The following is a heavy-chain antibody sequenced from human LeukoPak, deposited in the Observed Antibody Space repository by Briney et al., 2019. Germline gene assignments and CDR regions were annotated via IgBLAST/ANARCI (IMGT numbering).Heavy chain of an antibody. D-gene: IGHD3-10*01. V-gene: IGHV3-7*01. J-gene: IGHJ5*02. CDR2: IKEDGSEK. Sequence: GGSLRLSCEASGFTFSVYWMSWVRQAPGKGLEWVANIKEDGSEKYYVDSVKGRFTISRDNAKNSLHLQMSSLRAEDTAVYYCARGGSWFAPWGQGTLVTVSS. CDR1: GFTFSVYW. CDR3: ARGGSWFAP.